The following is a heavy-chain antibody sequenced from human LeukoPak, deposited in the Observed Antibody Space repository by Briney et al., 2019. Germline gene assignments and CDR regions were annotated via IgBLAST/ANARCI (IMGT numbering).Heavy chain of an antibody. Sequence: PVGSLILSCAASGFTFITYTMHWVRQAPGKGLESVSYISSSSSTIYYADSVKGRFTISRDNAKNSLYLQMNTLRDEDTAVYYCTRDRSTWLFDYWGQESVDTVAS. CDR2: ISSSSSTI. CDR1: GFTFITYT. J-gene: IGHJ4*02. CDR3: TRDRSTWLFDY. D-gene: IGHD6-13*01. V-gene: IGHV3-48*02.